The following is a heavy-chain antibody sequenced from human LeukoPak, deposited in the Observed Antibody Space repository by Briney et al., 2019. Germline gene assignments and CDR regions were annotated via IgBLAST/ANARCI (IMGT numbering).Heavy chain of an antibody. CDR1: GGTFSSYA. J-gene: IGHJ3*02. CDR2: IIPIFGTA. CDR3: ARAWNSGSFIGDAFDI. Sequence: SVKVSCKASGGTFSSYAISWVRQAPGQGLEWMGGIIPIFGTANYAQKFQGRVTITADESTSTAYMELSSLRSEDTSVYYCARAWNSGSFIGDAFDIWGQGTMVTVS. D-gene: IGHD1-26*01. V-gene: IGHV1-69*13.